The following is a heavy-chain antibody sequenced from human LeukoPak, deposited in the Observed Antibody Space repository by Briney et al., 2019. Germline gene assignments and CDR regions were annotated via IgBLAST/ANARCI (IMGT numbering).Heavy chain of an antibody. CDR2: IGVDGSHR. V-gene: IGHV3-30*02. D-gene: IGHD2-2*01. CDR3: VVVIVPAAVWHFDF. CDR1: GFTFSHHG. Sequence: PGGSLRLSCATSGFTFSHHGFHWVRQVPGNGLEWLALIGVDGSHRHYTDSVKGRFTISRDNSKNTVDLQMDSLRADDTAVYYCVVVIVPAAVWHFDFWGRGTLVTVSS. J-gene: IGHJ2*01.